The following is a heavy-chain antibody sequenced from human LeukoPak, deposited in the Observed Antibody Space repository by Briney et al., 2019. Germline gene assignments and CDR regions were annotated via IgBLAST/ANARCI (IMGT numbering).Heavy chain of an antibody. CDR1: GFTFSSYE. D-gene: IGHD4-17*01. J-gene: IGHJ4*02. Sequence: GGSLRLSCAASGFTFSSYEMNWVRQAPGKGREWVSYISSSGSTIYYADSVKGRFTISRDNSKNTLYLQMNSLRAEDTAVYYCARSLYGDYGFDYWGQGTLVTVPS. CDR3: ARSLYGDYGFDY. CDR2: ISSSGSTI. V-gene: IGHV3-48*03.